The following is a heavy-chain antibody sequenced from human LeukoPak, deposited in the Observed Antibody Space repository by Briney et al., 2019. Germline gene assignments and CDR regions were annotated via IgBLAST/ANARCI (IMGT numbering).Heavy chain of an antibody. J-gene: IGHJ3*02. Sequence: PGGSLRLSCTASGFTFSSHWMSWVRQAPGKGLEWVANINLDGSEKYYVDSLMGRFAVSRDNAKNSLYLQINSLRAEDTAVYFCARDSERSSSFAFDIWGQGTMVTVSS. CDR3: ARDSERSSSFAFDI. CDR2: INLDGSEK. V-gene: IGHV3-7*01. CDR1: GFTFSSHW. D-gene: IGHD2-2*01.